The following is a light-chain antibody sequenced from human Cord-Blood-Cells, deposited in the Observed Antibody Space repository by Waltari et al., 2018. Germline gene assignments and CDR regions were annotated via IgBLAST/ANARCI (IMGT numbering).Light chain of an antibody. CDR3: CSYAGSSTFVV. J-gene: IGLJ2*01. CDR2: EGS. Sequence: QSALTQPASVSGSPGQSITLSCTGTSSDVGSYNLVSWYQQHPGKAPKLMIYEGSKRPSGFSNRFSGSKSGNTASLTISGLQAEDEADYYCCSYAGSSTFVVFGGGTKLTVL. V-gene: IGLV2-23*01. CDR1: SSDVGSYNL.